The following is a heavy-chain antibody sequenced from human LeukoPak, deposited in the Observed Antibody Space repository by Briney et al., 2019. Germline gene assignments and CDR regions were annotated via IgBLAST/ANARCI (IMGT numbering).Heavy chain of an antibody. D-gene: IGHD3-9*01. V-gene: IGHV3-48*03. CDR2: ISSSGSTI. CDR1: GFTFSSYE. Sequence: GGSLRLPCAASGFTFSSYEMNWVRQAPGKGLEWVSYISSSGSTIYYADSVKGRFTISRDNAKNSLYLQMSSLRAEDTAVYYCARGGILTGYYPFDYWGQGTLVTVSS. J-gene: IGHJ4*02. CDR3: ARGGILTGYYPFDY.